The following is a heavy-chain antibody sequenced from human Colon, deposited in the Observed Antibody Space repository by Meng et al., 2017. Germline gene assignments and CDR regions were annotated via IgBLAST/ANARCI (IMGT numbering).Heavy chain of an antibody. Sequence: GAGPGMGNPPGTLSPPSRVSGGSISSSNWWSWVRQPPGKGLEWIGEIYHSGSTNYNPSLKSRVTISVDKSKNQFSLKLSSVTAADTAVYYCARNSAAGVDYWGQGTLVTVSS. CDR3: ARNSAAGVDY. D-gene: IGHD6-13*01. CDR1: GGSISSSNW. J-gene: IGHJ4*02. V-gene: IGHV4-4*03. CDR2: IYHSGST.